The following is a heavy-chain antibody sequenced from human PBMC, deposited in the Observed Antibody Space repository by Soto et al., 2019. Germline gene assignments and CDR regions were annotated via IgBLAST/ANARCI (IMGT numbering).Heavy chain of an antibody. V-gene: IGHV1-69*12. CDR2: IIPIFGTA. D-gene: IGHD3-10*01. Sequence: QVQLVQSGAEVKKPGSSVKVSCKASGGTFSSYAISWVRQAPGQGLEWMGGIIPIFGTANYAQKFQGRVTITADESTSTDYMALSSLRSEDTAVYYCARAGAFGELSCGMDVWGQGTTVTVSS. J-gene: IGHJ6*02. CDR1: GGTFSSYA. CDR3: ARAGAFGELSCGMDV.